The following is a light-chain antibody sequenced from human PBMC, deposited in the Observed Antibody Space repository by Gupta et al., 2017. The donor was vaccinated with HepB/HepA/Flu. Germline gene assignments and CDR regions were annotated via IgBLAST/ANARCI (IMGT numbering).Light chain of an antibody. J-gene: IGLJ3*02. CDR1: SSNIGSNY. Sequence: QSVLTQPPSASGTPGQRVTISGSGSSSNIGSNYVYWYQQPPGKAPKLLIFRNNKRPSGVPDRFSGSKSDTSASLAISGLRSEDEADYYCAAWDGTLSVGVFGGGTKLTVL. CDR3: AAWDGTLSVGV. V-gene: IGLV1-47*01. CDR2: RNN.